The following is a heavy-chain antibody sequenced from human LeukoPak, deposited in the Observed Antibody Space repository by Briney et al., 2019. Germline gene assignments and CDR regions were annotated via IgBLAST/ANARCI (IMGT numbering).Heavy chain of an antibody. CDR2: ISSSGSTI. CDR3: AKLAKYFYGSETYYFFEH. CDR1: GFTFSSYE. V-gene: IGHV3-48*03. D-gene: IGHD3-10*01. Sequence: GGSLRLSCAASGFTFSSYEMNWVRQAPGKGLEWVSYISSSGSTIYYADSVKGRFTISRDNAKNSLYLQMNSLRVEDTAVYYCAKLAKYFYGSETYYFFEHWGQGTPVTASS. J-gene: IGHJ4*02.